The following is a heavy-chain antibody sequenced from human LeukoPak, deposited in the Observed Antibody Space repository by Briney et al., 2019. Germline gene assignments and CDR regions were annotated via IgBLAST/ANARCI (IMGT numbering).Heavy chain of an antibody. CDR3: ARAQVGATPPYVDY. CDR1: GFTFSSYS. Sequence: GGSPRLSSAAAGFTFSSYSMNRVRQAPGKGLEWGSYISSSSSTIYYADSVKGRFTISRDNAKNTLYLQMNSLRAEDTAVYYCARAQVGATPPYVDYWGQGTLVTVSS. CDR2: ISSSSSTI. J-gene: IGHJ4*02. D-gene: IGHD1-26*01. V-gene: IGHV3-48*04.